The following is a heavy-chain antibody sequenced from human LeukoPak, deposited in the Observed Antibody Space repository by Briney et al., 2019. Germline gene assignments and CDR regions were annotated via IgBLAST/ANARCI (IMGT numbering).Heavy chain of an antibody. J-gene: IGHJ6*03. CDR3: ARAPPSSSSGWYRGYYYYMDV. V-gene: IGHV4-59*01. Sequence: SETLSLTCAVYGGSFSGYYWSWIRQPPGKGLEWIGYIYYSGSTNYNPSLKSRVTISVDTSKNQFSLKLSSVTAADTAVYYCARAPPSSSSGWYRGYYYYMDVWGKGTTVTISS. D-gene: IGHD6-19*01. CDR1: GGSFSGYY. CDR2: IYYSGST.